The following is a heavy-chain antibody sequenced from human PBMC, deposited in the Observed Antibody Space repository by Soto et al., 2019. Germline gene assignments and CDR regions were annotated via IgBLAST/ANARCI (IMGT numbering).Heavy chain of an antibody. CDR1: GFGFSSYS. J-gene: IGHJ3*01. V-gene: IGHV3-21*01. CDR3: AKGSSEFLRSDALEV. D-gene: IGHD6-13*01. CDR2: ISSRSGWI. Sequence: EVQLVESGGGLVKPGGSLRLSCVASGFGFSSYSMNWVRLAPGKGPDWVSSISSRSGWIYYSDSMKGRFTNSIDNAKNTLNLQLSSPRAEDTAVYDCAKGSSEFLRSDALEVWGQATVLTVSS.